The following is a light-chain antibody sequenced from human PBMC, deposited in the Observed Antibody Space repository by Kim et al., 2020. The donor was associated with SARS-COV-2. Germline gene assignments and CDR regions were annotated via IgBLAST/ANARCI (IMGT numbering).Light chain of an antibody. CDR1: QDIRND. CDR2: GAS. Sequence: ASLGARVTITCRASQDIRNDLGWYQQNPGRGPKRLIYGASSLQSGVPSRFSGSGSGTEFTLTISSVQPEDFATYFCLQHSTYPITFGQGTRLEIK. CDR3: LQHSTYPIT. J-gene: IGKJ5*01. V-gene: IGKV1-17*01.